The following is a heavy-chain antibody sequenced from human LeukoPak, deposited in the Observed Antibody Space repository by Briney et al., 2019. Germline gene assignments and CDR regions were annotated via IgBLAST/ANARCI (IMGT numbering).Heavy chain of an antibody. CDR1: GGTFSSYA. CDR2: IIPIFGTA. J-gene: IGHJ5*02. CDR3: ARDREEYYYGSGSSGWFDP. V-gene: IGHV1-69*13. Sequence: GASVKVSCKASGGTFSSYAISWVRQAPGQGLEWMGGIIPIFGTANYAQKFQGRVTITADESTSTAYMELSSLRSEDTAVYYCARDREEYYYGSGSSGWFDPWGQGTLVTVSS. D-gene: IGHD3-10*01.